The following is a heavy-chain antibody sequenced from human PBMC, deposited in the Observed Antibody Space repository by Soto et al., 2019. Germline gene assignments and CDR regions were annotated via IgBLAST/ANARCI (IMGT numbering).Heavy chain of an antibody. CDR2: ISYDGSNK. CDR1: GFTFSSYG. CDR3: AKDGVPDYYYYGMDV. V-gene: IGHV3-30*18. Sequence: GGLRLSCAASGFTFSSYGMHWVRPAPGKGLEWGAVISYDGSNKYYADSVKGRFTISRDNSKNTLYLQMNSLRAEDTAVYYCAKDGVPDYYYYGMDVWGQGTTVTVYS. J-gene: IGHJ6*02. D-gene: IGHD2-2*01.